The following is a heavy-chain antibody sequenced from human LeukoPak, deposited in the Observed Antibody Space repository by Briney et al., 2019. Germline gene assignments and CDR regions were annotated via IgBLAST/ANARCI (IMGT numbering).Heavy chain of an antibody. D-gene: IGHD3-10*01. Sequence: GGSLRLSCAASGLTFSSYAMSWVRQAPGKGLEWVSAISGSGGNRYYADSVKGRFTISRDNSKNTMYLQMNSLRAEGTAVYYCAKVPPPLLWFGPSSGKTDNYWGQGTLVTVSS. CDR1: GLTFSSYA. CDR3: AKVPPPLLWFGPSSGKTDNY. CDR2: ISGSGGNR. J-gene: IGHJ4*02. V-gene: IGHV3-23*01.